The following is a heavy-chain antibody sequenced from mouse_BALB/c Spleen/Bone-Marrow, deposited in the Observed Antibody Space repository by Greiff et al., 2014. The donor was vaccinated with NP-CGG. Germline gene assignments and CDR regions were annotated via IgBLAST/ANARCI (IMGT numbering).Heavy chain of an antibody. CDR1: GYTFTSYW. CDR2: INPSTGYT. CDR3: AREGYYGSPFAY. J-gene: IGHJ3*01. Sequence: QVQLQQSGAELAKPGASVKMSCKASGYTFTSYWMHWVKQRPGQGLEWIGYINPSTGYTEYNQKSKDKATLTADKSSSTAYMQLSSLTSEDSAVYYCAREGYYGSPFAYWGQGALVTVSA. V-gene: IGHV1-7*01. D-gene: IGHD1-1*01.